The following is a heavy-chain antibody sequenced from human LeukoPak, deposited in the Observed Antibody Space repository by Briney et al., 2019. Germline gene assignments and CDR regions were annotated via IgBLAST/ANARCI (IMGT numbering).Heavy chain of an antibody. D-gene: IGHD5-12*01. J-gene: IGHJ3*02. CDR1: GFTFSSYE. V-gene: IGHV3-48*03. Sequence: GGSLRLSCAASGFTFSSYEMNWVRQAPGKGLEWVSYISSSGSTIYYADSVKGRFTISRDNAKNSLCLQMNSLRAEDTAVYYCARDHEATWGGEYAFDIWGQGTMVTVSS. CDR3: ARDHEATWGGEYAFDI. CDR2: ISSSGSTI.